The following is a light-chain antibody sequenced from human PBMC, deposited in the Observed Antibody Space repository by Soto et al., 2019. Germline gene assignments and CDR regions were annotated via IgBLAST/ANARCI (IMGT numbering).Light chain of an antibody. J-gene: IGKJ4*01. CDR2: GES. CDR1: QSVRSH. CDR3: QQYNNWPLT. Sequence: EIVMTQSPATLSVSPGERATLSCRASQSVRSHLAWYQQKPGQAPRLLLFGESTRATGIPDRFTGSGSGTEFTLTISSLQSEDFAIYDCQQYNNWPLTFGGGTKVEIK. V-gene: IGKV3-15*01.